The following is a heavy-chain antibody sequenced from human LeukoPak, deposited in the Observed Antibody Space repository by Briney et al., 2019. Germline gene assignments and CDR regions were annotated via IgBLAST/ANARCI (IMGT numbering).Heavy chain of an antibody. CDR3: ARDPLGAFDI. Sequence: GGSLRLSCAASGFTFSRYSMNWVRQAPGKGLEWVSSISSSSSYIYYADSVKGRFTISRDNAKNSLYLQMNSLRAEDTAVYYCARDPLGAFDIWGQGTMVTVSS. V-gene: IGHV3-21*01. CDR1: GFTFSRYS. J-gene: IGHJ3*02. D-gene: IGHD7-27*01. CDR2: ISSSSSYI.